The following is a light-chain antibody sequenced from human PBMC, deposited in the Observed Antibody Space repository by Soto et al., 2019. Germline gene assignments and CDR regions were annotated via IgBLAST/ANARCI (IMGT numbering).Light chain of an antibody. J-gene: IGLJ2*01. CDR1: SSNIGSNY. V-gene: IGLV1-47*01. CDR3: AAWDDSLSGV. Sequence: QSVLTQPPSASGTPGQRVTISCSGSSSNIGSNYVYWYQQLPGTAPKLLIDRNNQQPSGVPDRFSGYKSGTSASLAISGLRSEYEGESYCAAWDDSLSGVFGGGTKLTVL. CDR2: RNN.